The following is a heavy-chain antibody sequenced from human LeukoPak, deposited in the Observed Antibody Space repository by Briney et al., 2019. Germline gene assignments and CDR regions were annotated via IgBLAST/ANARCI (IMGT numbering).Heavy chain of an antibody. V-gene: IGHV4-59*11. J-gene: IGHJ6*03. CDR3: ARVVSPTYYDFWSGPRDYYYMDV. D-gene: IGHD3-3*01. CDR1: GGSISSHY. CDR2: IYYSGST. Sequence: SETLSLTCTVSGGSISSHYWSWIRQPPGKGLEWIGYIYYSGSTNYNPSLKSRVTISVDTSKNQFSLKLSSVTAADTAVYYCARVVSPTYYDFWSGPRDYYYMDVWGQGTLVTVSS.